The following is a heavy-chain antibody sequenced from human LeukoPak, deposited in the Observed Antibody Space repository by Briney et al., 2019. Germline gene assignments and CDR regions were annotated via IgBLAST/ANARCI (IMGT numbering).Heavy chain of an antibody. J-gene: IGHJ5*01. CDR2: IYYSGST. D-gene: IGHD6-13*01. CDR3: ARGRHSSSWYGS. CDR1: GGSISSYY. Sequence: SETLSLTCTVSGGSISSYYWSWIRQPPGKGLEWIGYIYYSGSTNYNPSLKSRITISVDTSKNQFSLKLSSVTAADTAVYYCARGRHSSSWYGSWGQGTLVTVTS. V-gene: IGHV4-59*01.